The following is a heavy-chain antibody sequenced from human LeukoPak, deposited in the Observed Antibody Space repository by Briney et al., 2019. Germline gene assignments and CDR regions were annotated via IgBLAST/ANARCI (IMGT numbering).Heavy chain of an antibody. Sequence: QSGRSLRLSCAASGFTFSSYGMHWVRQAPGKGLEWVAVIWYDRSNKYYADSVKGRFTISRDNSKNTLYLQMNSLRAEDTAVYYCARGLVVPAAHDAFDIWGQGTMVTVSS. CDR1: GFTFSSYG. J-gene: IGHJ3*02. D-gene: IGHD2-2*01. CDR3: ARGLVVPAAHDAFDI. V-gene: IGHV3-33*01. CDR2: IWYDRSNK.